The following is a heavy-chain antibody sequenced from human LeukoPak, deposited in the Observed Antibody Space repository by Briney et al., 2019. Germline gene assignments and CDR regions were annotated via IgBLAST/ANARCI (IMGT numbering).Heavy chain of an antibody. V-gene: IGHV3-23*01. CDR2: ISGSGGST. D-gene: IGHD5-18*01. Sequence: GGSLRLSCTTSGFNFRAYWMGWVRQAPGKGLEWVSAISGSGGSTYYADSVKGRFTISRDNSKNTLYLQMNSLRAEDTAVYYCAKRRPGVGTAMAPFDYWGQGTLVTVSS. CDR3: AKRRPGVGTAMAPFDY. J-gene: IGHJ4*02. CDR1: GFNFRAYW.